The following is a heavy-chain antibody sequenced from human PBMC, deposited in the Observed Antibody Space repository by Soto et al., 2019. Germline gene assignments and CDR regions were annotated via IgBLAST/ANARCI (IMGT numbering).Heavy chain of an antibody. CDR2: TYYRSKWYN. V-gene: IGHV6-1*01. J-gene: IGHJ4*02. CDR1: GDSVSSNSAA. CDR3: ARGDDYVWGSYRYTGWSFDC. Sequence: SQTLSLTCAISGDSVSSNSAAWNWIRQSPSRGLEWLGRTYYRSKWYNDYAVSVKSRITINPDTSKNQFSLQLNSVTPEDTAVYYCARGDDYVWGSYRYTGWSFDCWGQGTLVTVSS. D-gene: IGHD3-16*02.